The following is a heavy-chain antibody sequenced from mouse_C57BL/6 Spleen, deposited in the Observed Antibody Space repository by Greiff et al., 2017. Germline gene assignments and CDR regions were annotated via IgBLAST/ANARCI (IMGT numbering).Heavy chain of an antibody. CDR2: INYDGSST. D-gene: IGHD1-1*01. CDR1: GFTFSDYY. J-gene: IGHJ1*03. CDR3: ARDRDYEWYFDV. Sequence: EVHLVESEGGLVQPGSSMKLSCTASGFTFSDYYMAWVRQVPEKGLEWVANINYDGSSTYYLDSLKSRFIISRDNAKNILYLQMSSLKSEDTATYYCARDRDYEWYFDVWGTGTTVTVSS. V-gene: IGHV5-16*01.